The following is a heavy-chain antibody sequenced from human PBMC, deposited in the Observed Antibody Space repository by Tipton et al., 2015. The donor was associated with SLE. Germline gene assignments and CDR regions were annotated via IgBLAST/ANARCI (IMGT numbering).Heavy chain of an antibody. CDR2: MNPKSGNT. CDR3: ARDPGRYDFGPYGMDV. CDR1: GYTFNSYD. V-gene: IGHV1-8*01. Sequence: QSGAEVKKPGASVKVSCKASGYTFNSYDINWVRQASGQGLEWMGWMNPKSGNTGYAQKFQGRVTMTRNTSISTAYMELSSLTSEDTAVYYCARDPGRYDFGPYGMDVWGQGTTVTVSS. J-gene: IGHJ6*02. D-gene: IGHD3-3*01.